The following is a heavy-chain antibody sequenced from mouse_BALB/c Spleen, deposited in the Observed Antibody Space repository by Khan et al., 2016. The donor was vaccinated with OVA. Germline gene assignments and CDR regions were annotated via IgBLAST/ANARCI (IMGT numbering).Heavy chain of an antibody. V-gene: IGHV2-6-4*01. CDR3: ARAYYRYDGYYAMDY. J-gene: IGHJ4*01. Sequence: VQLQESGPGLVAPSQSLSITCTVSGFSLSRYNIHWVRQPPGKGLEWLGMIWGGGGTDYNSTLKSRLSISKDNPKSQVFLKLSSLQTDDTAMYYCARAYYRYDGYYAMDYWGQGTSVTVSA. D-gene: IGHD2-14*01. CDR1: GFSLSRYN. CDR2: IWGGGGT.